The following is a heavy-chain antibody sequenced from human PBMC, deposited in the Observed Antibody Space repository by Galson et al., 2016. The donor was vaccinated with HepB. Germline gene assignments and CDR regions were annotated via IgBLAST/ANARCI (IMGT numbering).Heavy chain of an antibody. CDR2: INPNSGGT. CDR3: ARGEWVTKPHDVVHL. CDR1: GYTFTGHY. J-gene: IGHJ1*01. Sequence: SVKVSCKASGYTFTGHYMHWVRQAPGQGLEWMGWINPNSGGTNYAQKFQGRVTMTGDTSISTAYMELSRLGSDDTAVYYCARGEWVTKPHDVVHLWGRGTLVTIAS. V-gene: IGHV1-2*02. D-gene: IGHD4-17*01.